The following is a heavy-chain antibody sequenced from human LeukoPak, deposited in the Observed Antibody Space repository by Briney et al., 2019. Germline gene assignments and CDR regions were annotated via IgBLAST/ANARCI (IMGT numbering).Heavy chain of an antibody. CDR1: GFTFSSYS. V-gene: IGHV3-21*01. CDR3: ARERRIVGATAGFDY. Sequence: GSLRLSCAASGFTFSSYSMNWVRQAPGKGLEWVSSISSSSSYIYYADSVKGRFTISRDNAKNSLYLQMNSLRAEDTAVYYCARERRIVGATAGFDYWGQGTLVTVSS. J-gene: IGHJ4*02. D-gene: IGHD1-26*01. CDR2: ISSSSSYI.